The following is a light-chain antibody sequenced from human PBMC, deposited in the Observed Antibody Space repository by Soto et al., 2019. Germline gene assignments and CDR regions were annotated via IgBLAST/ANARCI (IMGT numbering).Light chain of an antibody. J-gene: IGLJ2*01. CDR3: QSSDSSNQVV. CDR2: EDN. Sequence: NFMLTQPNSVSESPGKTVTISCTRSSGSIASNYVQWYQQRPCSAPTTVIYEDNQRPSGVPDRFSGSIDSSSNSGSLTISGLKTEDEADYYCQSSDSSNQVVFGGGTKLTVL. CDR1: SGSIASNY. V-gene: IGLV6-57*04.